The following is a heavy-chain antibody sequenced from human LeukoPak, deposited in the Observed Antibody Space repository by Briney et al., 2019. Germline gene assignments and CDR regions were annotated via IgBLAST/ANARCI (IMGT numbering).Heavy chain of an antibody. CDR3: ARGGIVATIVRAWFDP. Sequence: SVKVSCKASGGTFSSYAISWVQQAPGQGLEWMGGIIPIFGTANYAQKFQGRVTITADESTSTAYMELSSLRSEDTAVYYCARGGIVATIVRAWFDPWGQGTLVTVSS. D-gene: IGHD5-12*01. CDR2: IIPIFGTA. J-gene: IGHJ5*02. CDR1: GGTFSSYA. V-gene: IGHV1-69*13.